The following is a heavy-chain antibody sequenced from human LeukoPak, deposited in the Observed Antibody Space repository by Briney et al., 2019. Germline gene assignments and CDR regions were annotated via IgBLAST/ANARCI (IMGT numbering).Heavy chain of an antibody. D-gene: IGHD3-3*01. Sequence: GGSLRLSCAASGFTFSSYAMSWVRQAPGKGLEWVSAISGSGGSTYYADSVKGRFTISRDNSKNTLYLQMNSLRAEDTAVYYCAKGGGAGNYDFWSGSKYYYYYYMDVWGKGTTVTVSS. CDR2: ISGSGGST. J-gene: IGHJ6*03. CDR3: AKGGGAGNYDFWSGSKYYYYYYMDV. V-gene: IGHV3-23*01. CDR1: GFTFSSYA.